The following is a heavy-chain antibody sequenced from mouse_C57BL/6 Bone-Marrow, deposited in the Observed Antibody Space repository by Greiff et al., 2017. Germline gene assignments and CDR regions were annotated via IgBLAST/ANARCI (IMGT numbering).Heavy chain of an antibody. CDR1: GFTFSSYG. D-gene: IGHD1-1*01. V-gene: IGHV5-6*01. J-gene: IGHJ3*01. CDR2: ISSGGSYT. Sequence: EVQVVESGGDLVKPGGSLKLSCAASGFTFSSYGMSWVRQTPDKRLEWVATISSGGSYTYYPDSVKGRFTLSRDNAKNTLYLQMSSLKSEDTAMYDCASGYGSSYVWFAYWGQGTLVTVSA. CDR3: ASGYGSSYVWFAY.